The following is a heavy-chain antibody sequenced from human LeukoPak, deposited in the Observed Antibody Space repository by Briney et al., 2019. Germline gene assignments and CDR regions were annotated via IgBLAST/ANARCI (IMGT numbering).Heavy chain of an antibody. J-gene: IGHJ4*02. D-gene: IGHD1-26*01. Sequence: ASVKVSCEASGYTITGYYMHWVRQAPGQGLEWMGRINPNTGDTNSARKFQGRVTMTRDTSISTVYMELSRLRSDDTAVYYCAKAGRLSTIHYTIVGATPDYWGQGTLVTVSP. CDR3: AKAGRLSTIHYTIVGATPDY. CDR2: INPNTGDT. V-gene: IGHV1-2*06. CDR1: GYTITGYY.